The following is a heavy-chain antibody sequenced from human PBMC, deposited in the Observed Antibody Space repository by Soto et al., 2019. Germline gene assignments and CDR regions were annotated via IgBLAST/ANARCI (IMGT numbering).Heavy chain of an antibody. D-gene: IGHD3-22*01. V-gene: IGHV1-69*06. Sequence: QVELVQSGAEVKKPGSSVKVSCQASEDTFRNYAISWVRQAPGQGLEWMGGIIPIFGTANYAQKFQGRVTITAATSANTVYLELSSLRSEDTAVYYFASTKYDSSAYYYWYLGLWGRGTLVTVSS. CDR3: ASTKYDSSAYYYWYLGL. CDR1: EDTFRNYA. CDR2: IIPIFGTA. J-gene: IGHJ2*01.